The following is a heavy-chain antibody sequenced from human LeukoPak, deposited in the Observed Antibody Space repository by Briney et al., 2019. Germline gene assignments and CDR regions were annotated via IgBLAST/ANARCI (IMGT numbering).Heavy chain of an antibody. Sequence: GRSLRLSCAASGFTFSSYAMNWVRQAPGKGLEWVAVISYDGSNKYYADSVKGRFTISRDNSKNTLYLQMNSLRAEDTAVYYCARGYYGDYPMGFDYWGQGTLVTVSS. CDR3: ARGYYGDYPMGFDY. V-gene: IGHV3-30-3*01. J-gene: IGHJ4*02. D-gene: IGHD4-17*01. CDR2: ISYDGSNK. CDR1: GFTFSSYA.